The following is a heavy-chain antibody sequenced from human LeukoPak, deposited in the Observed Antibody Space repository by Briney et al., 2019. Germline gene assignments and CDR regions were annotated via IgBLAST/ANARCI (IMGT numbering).Heavy chain of an antibody. CDR1: GYTFTGYY. Sequence: GASVKVSCKASGYTFTGYYMHWVRQAPGQGLEWMGWINPNSGGTNYAQKFQGRVTMTRDTSISTAYMELSRLRSDDTAVYYCACRDWDILWLPDYWGQGTLVTVSS. CDR2: INPNSGGT. J-gene: IGHJ4*02. D-gene: IGHD5-18*01. V-gene: IGHV1-2*02. CDR3: ACRDWDILWLPDY.